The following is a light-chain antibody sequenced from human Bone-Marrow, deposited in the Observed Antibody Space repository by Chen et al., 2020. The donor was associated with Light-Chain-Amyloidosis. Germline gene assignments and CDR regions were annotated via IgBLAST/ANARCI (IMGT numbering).Light chain of an antibody. CDR1: NIGSTS. J-gene: IGLJ3*02. Sequence: SHVLTLPPSASVAPGQTATIACGGNNIGSTSVHWYQQTPGQAPLLVVYDDSDRPPGIPERLSGSNSGNTATLTISRVEAGDEADYYCQVWDRSSDRPVFGGGTKLTVL. CDR3: QVWDRSSDRPV. CDR2: DDS. V-gene: IGLV3-21*02.